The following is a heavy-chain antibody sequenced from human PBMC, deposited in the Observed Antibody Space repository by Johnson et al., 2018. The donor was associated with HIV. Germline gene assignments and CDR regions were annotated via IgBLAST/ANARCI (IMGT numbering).Heavy chain of an antibody. D-gene: IGHD6-19*01. CDR1: GFIFSNSD. V-gene: IGHV3-13*01. J-gene: IGHJ3*02. Sequence: VQLVESGGGLVQPGGSLRLSCAASGFIFSNSDMHWVRKATGRGLEWVSIIGTAADTHYPGSVKGRFTISRDNSKNTLYLQMNSLRAEDTAVFYCARAYPGVAVAVGAFDIWGQGTMVTVFS. CDR2: IGTAADT. CDR3: ARAYPGVAVAVGAFDI.